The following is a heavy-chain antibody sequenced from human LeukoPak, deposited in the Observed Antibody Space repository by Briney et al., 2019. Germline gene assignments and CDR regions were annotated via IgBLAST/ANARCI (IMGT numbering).Heavy chain of an antibody. Sequence: IPSETPSLTCAVYGGSFSGFYWSWIRQPPGKGLEWIGEINHSGSTNYNPSLKSRVTISVDTSKNQFSLKLSSVTAADTAVYYCATSTPRADWGQGTLVTVSS. CDR2: INHSGST. CDR1: GGSFSGFY. J-gene: IGHJ4*02. V-gene: IGHV4-34*01. D-gene: IGHD2-2*01. CDR3: ATSTPRAD.